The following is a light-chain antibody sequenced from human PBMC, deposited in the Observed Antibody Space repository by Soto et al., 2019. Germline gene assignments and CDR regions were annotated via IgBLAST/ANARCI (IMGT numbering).Light chain of an antibody. Sequence: EIVLTQFPGTLSLSPGETATLSCRASQSVSSSYLAWYQHKPGQAPRLLIYGPSGRATGVPDRFRGSHTGTEATLTISRLEPEDFAMYYCHQYGSSPITFGQGTRLDIK. J-gene: IGKJ5*01. CDR3: HQYGSSPIT. CDR1: QSVSSSY. V-gene: IGKV3-20*01. CDR2: GPS.